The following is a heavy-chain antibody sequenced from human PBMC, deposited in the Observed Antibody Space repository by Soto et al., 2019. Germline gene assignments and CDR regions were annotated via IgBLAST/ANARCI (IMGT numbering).Heavy chain of an antibody. D-gene: IGHD1-7*01. CDR2: IITIVGTA. J-gene: IGHJ4*02. CDR3: ARGRLELRW. CDR1: WVTLNSYA. V-gene: IGHV1-69*13. Sequence: VEGSRKGFWVTLNSYAITLGRQAPGQGLEWVGGIITIVGTANYAQKFQGRVTINADEYTSTAYMELSSLRSEDTAVYYCARGRLELRWWGQGPQVTVSS.